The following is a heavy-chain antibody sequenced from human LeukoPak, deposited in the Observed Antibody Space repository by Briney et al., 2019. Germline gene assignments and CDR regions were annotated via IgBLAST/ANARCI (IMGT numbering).Heavy chain of an antibody. V-gene: IGHV3-7*04. CDR1: GFTFSSYW. Sequence: GGSLRLSCAASGFTFSSYWMSWVRQAPGKGLEWVANIKEDGSEKYYVDSVKGRFTISRDNAKNSLYLQMNSLRAEDTAVFYCARDGTYTDYDPDFDIWGQGTLVTVSS. CDR3: ARDGTYTDYDPDFDI. CDR2: IKEDGSEK. D-gene: IGHD5-12*01. J-gene: IGHJ4*02.